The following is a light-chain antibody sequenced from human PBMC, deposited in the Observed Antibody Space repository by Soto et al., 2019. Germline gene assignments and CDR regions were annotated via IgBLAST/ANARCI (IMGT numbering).Light chain of an antibody. J-gene: IGKJ4*01. CDR2: GAS. Sequence: EIVMTQSPATLSVSPGERATLSWRASQSVSSNLAWYQQKPGQAPRLLIYGASNRATGIPDRFSGSGSGTDFTLTISRLEPEDFAVYYCQQYGSSQLTFGGGTKVDIK. CDR3: QQYGSSQLT. CDR1: QSVSSN. V-gene: IGKV3-20*01.